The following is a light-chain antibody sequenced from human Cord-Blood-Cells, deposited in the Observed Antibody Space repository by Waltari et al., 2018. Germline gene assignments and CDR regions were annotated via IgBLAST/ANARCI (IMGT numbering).Light chain of an antibody. CDR3: QKYNSALLT. CDR2: AAS. V-gene: IGKV1-27*01. CDR1: QGISND. Sequence: DIQMNQSPSPLSASVGDRDTITCRARQGISNDLAWYQQKPRKVPKLLIYAASTLQSGVPSRFSGSGSGTDFTLTISSLQPEDVATYYCQKYNSALLTFGGGTKVEIK. J-gene: IGKJ4*01.